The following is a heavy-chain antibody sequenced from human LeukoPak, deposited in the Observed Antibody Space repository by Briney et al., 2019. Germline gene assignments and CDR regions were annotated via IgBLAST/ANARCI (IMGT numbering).Heavy chain of an antibody. CDR3: ARSSRSSGPFDY. D-gene: IGHD6-19*01. CDR2: ISAYNGNT. J-gene: IGHJ4*02. CDR1: GYTFTSYG. Sequence: ASVKVSFKASGYTFTSYGISWVRQAPGQGLEWMGWISAYNGNTNYAQKLQGRVTMTTDTSTSTVYMELRSLRSDDTAVYYCARSSRSSGPFDYWGQGTLVTVSS. V-gene: IGHV1-18*01.